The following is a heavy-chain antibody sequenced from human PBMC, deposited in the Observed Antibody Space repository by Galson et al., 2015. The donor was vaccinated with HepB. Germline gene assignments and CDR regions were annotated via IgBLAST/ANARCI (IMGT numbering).Heavy chain of an antibody. D-gene: IGHD1-26*01. Sequence: SVKVSCKASGGTFSSYAISWVRQAPGQGLEWMGGIIPIFGTANYAQKFQGRVTITADESTSTAYMELSSLRSEDTAVYYCAGGSSARYYYYGMDVWGQGTTVTVSS. CDR2: IIPIFGTA. CDR3: AGGSSARYYYYGMDV. V-gene: IGHV1-69*13. J-gene: IGHJ6*02. CDR1: GGTFSSYA.